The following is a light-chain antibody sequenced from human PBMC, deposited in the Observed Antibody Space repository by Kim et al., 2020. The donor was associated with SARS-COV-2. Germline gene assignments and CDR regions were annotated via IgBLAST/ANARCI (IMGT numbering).Light chain of an antibody. V-gene: IGKV3-11*01. CDR2: DAF. CDR3: QQRKEWPLT. CDR1: QSVNNY. J-gene: IGKJ4*01. Sequence: LHPGERATLSCRASQSVNNYLAWYQQKPGQAPRLLIYDAFNRATGIPARFSGSGSGTDYTLTISSLEPEDFAVYYCQQRKEWPLTFGGGTKVDIK.